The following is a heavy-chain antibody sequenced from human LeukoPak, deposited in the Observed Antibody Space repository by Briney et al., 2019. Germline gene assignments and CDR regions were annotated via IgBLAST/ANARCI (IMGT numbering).Heavy chain of an antibody. CDR1: GFTFSSYG. CDR2: ISYDGSNK. V-gene: IGHV3-30*18. CDR3: AKDVDYGDYVFDY. D-gene: IGHD4-17*01. J-gene: IGHJ4*02. Sequence: GGSLRLSCAASGFTFSSYGIHWVRQAPGKGLEWVAVISYDGSNKYYADSVKGRFTISRDNSKNTLYLQMNSLRAEDTAVYYCAKDVDYGDYVFDYWGQGTLVTVSS.